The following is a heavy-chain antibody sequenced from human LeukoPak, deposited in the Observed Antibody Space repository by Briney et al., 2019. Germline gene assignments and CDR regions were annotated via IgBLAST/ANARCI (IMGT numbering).Heavy chain of an antibody. CDR3: AREVIAVAGAGYYYYGMDV. J-gene: IGHJ6*02. D-gene: IGHD6-19*01. V-gene: IGHV1-18*01. CDR1: GYTFTSYG. CDR2: ISAYNGNT. Sequence: ASVKDSCKGSGYTFTSYGISWVRQATAQGLEWMGWISAYNGNTNTAQKLQGRVTMTTDTSTSTACMELRSLRSDDTAVYYCAREVIAVAGAGYYYYGMDVWGQGTTVTVSS.